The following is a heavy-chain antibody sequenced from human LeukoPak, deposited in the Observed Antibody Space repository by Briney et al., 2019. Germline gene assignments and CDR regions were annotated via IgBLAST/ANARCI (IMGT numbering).Heavy chain of an antibody. D-gene: IGHD4-17*01. CDR2: IYYSGST. J-gene: IGHJ3*02. Sequence: LSLTCTXXGGSIXXYYWSWIRQPPGKGLEWIGYIYYSGSTNYNPSLKSRVTISVDTSKNQFSLKLSSVTAADTAVYYCARESDYAGAFDIWGQGTMVTVSS. CDR1: GGSIXXYY. V-gene: IGHV4-59*01. CDR3: ARESDYAGAFDI.